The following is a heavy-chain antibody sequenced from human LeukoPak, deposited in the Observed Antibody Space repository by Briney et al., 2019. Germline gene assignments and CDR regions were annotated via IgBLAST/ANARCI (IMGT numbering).Heavy chain of an antibody. CDR2: ISYEGNNK. V-gene: IGHV3-30*18. D-gene: IGHD4-17*01. J-gene: IGHJ4*02. Sequence: GGSLRLSCAASGFTFSNYDMHWVRQAPGKGLEWVAVISYEGNNKYYADSVKGRFTISRDNSKNTLYVQMNSLRAEDTAVYYCAKSVTSVTTASPDYWGQGTLVTVSS. CDR1: GFTFSNYD. CDR3: AKSVTSVTTASPDY.